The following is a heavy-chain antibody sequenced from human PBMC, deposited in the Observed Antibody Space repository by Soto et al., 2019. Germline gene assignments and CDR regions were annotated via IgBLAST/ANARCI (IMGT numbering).Heavy chain of an antibody. D-gene: IGHD4-17*01. CDR1: GFTFSSYA. Sequence: GGSLRLSCAASGFTFSSYAMHWVRQAPGKGLEWVAVISYDGSNKYYADSVKGRFTISRDNSKNTLYLQMNSMRAEDTAVYYCAKEVEPIGLPIFDSWGQGTLVTVSS. J-gene: IGHJ4*02. CDR2: ISYDGSNK. V-gene: IGHV3-30-3*01. CDR3: AKEVEPIGLPIFDS.